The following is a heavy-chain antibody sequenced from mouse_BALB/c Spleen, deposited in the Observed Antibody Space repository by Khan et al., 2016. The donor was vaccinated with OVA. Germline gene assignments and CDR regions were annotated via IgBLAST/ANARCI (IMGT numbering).Heavy chain of an antibody. CDR2: INTYTGEP. CDR3: ARNCNYWYFDV. CDR1: GYTFTNYG. Sequence: QIQLVQSGPERKKPGETVKISCKASGYTFTNYGMNWVKQAPGKGLKWMGWINTYTGEPTYADDFKGRFAFSFETSASTAYLQINNLKNEDTSTNFCARNCNYWYFDVWGAGTTVTVSS. J-gene: IGHJ1*01. V-gene: IGHV9-3-1*01.